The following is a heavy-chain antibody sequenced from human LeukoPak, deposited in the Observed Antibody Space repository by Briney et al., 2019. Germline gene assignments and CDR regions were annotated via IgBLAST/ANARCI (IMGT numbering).Heavy chain of an antibody. CDR1: GFTFSRYS. V-gene: IGHV3-30*18. J-gene: IGHJ4*02. CDR3: AKTLALAMIIGPNSDY. Sequence: GRSLRLSCAASGFTFSRYSMHWVRQAPGKGLEWVAVISYDGSNKYYADSVKGRFTISRDNSKNTLYLQMNSLRAEDTAVYYCAKTLALAMIIGPNSDYWGQGTLVTVSS. D-gene: IGHD5-12*01. CDR2: ISYDGSNK.